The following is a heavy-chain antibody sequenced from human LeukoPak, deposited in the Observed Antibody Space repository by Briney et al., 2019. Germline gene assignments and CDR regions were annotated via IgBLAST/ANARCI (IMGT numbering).Heavy chain of an antibody. CDR2: IRYDGSNK. Sequence: GGSLRLSCAASGFTFSSYGMHWVRQAPGKGLEWVAFIRYDGSNKYYADSVKGRFTISRDNSKNTLYLQMNSLRAEDTAVYYCAKDVSPVAHGSYYMDVWGKGTTVTISS. J-gene: IGHJ6*03. V-gene: IGHV3-30*02. CDR3: AKDVSPVAHGSYYMDV. D-gene: IGHD6-19*01. CDR1: GFTFSSYG.